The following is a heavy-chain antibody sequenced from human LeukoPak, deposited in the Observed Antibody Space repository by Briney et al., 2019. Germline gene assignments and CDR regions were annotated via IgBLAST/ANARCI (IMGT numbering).Heavy chain of an antibody. CDR1: GFTFSSYG. V-gene: IGHV3-30*02. CDR2: IRYDGSNK. D-gene: IGHD2-2*01. CDR3: AKDEQHIVVVPAAIGVNWFDP. J-gene: IGHJ5*02. Sequence: GGSLRLSCAASGFTFSSYGMHWVRQAPGKGLEWVAFIRYDGSNKYYADSVKGRFTISRDNSKNTLYLQMNSLRAEDTAVYYCAKDEQHIVVVPAAIGVNWFDPWGQGTLVTVSS.